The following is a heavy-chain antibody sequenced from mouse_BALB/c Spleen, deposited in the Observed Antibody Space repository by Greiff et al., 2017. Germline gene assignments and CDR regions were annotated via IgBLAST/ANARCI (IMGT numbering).Heavy chain of an antibody. CDR2: IRNKANGYTT. Sequence: EVKLVESGGGLVQPGGSLRLSCATSGFTFTDYYMSWVRQPPGKALEWLGFIRNKANGYTTEYSVSVKGRFTSSRDNSQSILYLQMNTLSAEDSAAYYGASDWSYYFDYWGQGTTLTVSA. CDR3: ASDWSYYFDY. V-gene: IGHV7-3*02. J-gene: IGHJ2*01. CDR1: GFTFTDYY.